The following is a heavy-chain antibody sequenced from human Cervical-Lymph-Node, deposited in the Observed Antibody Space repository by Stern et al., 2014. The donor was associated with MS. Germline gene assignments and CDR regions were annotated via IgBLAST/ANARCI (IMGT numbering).Heavy chain of an antibody. CDR2: ISYDGNHK. J-gene: IGHJ4*02. V-gene: IGHV3-30*03. D-gene: IGHD2-8*01. CDR1: GFTFSSYG. CDR3: ARDYEDTSMLFDH. Sequence: VQLLESGGALVQPGRSLRLSCAASGFTFSSYGMHWVRPAPGKGLEWVTVISYDGNHKYYAASVKGRFTISRDNSKNTLHLQMNSVTPDDTAIYYCARDYEDTSMLFDHWGQGTLVTVSS.